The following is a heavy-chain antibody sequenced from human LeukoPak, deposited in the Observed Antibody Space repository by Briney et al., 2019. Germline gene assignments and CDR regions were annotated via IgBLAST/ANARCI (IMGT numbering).Heavy chain of an antibody. V-gene: IGHV3-30-3*01. J-gene: IGHJ6*02. CDR2: ISYDGSNK. CDR3: ARDRSRQWLAPYYYGMDV. Sequence: GGSLRLSCAASGFTLSSYAMHWVRQAPGKGLEWVAVISYDGSNKYYADSVKGRFTISRDNSKNTLYLQMNSLRAEDTAVYYCARDRSRQWLAPYYYGMDVWGQGTTVTVSS. D-gene: IGHD6-19*01. CDR1: GFTLSSYA.